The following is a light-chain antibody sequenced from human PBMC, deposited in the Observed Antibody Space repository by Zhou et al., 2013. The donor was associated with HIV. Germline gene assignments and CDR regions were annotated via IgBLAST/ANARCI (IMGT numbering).Light chain of an antibody. CDR1: QSISNY. V-gene: IGKV1-9*01. J-gene: IGKJ3*01. Sequence: DIQLTQSPFSLSASVGDRVTITCRASQSISNYLSWYQQKPGKAPDLLIYAASILRSGVPSRFSGSGSGTDFTLTISSLQPEDFATYYCQQYNSYPFTFGPGTRVDV. CDR2: AAS. CDR3: QQYNSYPFT.